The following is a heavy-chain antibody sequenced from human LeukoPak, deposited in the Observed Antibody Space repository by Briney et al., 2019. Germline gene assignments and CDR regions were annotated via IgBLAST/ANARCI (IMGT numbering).Heavy chain of an antibody. CDR2: INPSGGST. Sequence: ASVKVSCKASGYTFTSYYMHWVRQAPGQGLEWMGIINPSGGSTSYAQKFQGRVTMTRDTSTSTVYMELSSLRSEDTAAYYCSVEADCTNGVCELGYWGQGTLVTVSS. D-gene: IGHD2-8*01. V-gene: IGHV1-46*01. CDR1: GYTFTSYY. J-gene: IGHJ4*02. CDR3: SVEADCTNGVCELGY.